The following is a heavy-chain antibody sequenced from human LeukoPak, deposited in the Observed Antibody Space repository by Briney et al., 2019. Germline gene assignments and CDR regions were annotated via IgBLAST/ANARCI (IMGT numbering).Heavy chain of an antibody. Sequence: PGGSLRLSCEASGFTFSNYGMNWVRQAPGRGLEWVSGISGSGGSTYYADSVKGRFTISRDNSKNMLFLQMSSLRAEDTAVYYCARDFSAAGTGRYFDYWGQGTLVTVSS. J-gene: IGHJ4*02. CDR3: ARDFSAAGTGRYFDY. V-gene: IGHV3-23*01. CDR1: GFTFSNYG. CDR2: ISGSGGST. D-gene: IGHD6-13*01.